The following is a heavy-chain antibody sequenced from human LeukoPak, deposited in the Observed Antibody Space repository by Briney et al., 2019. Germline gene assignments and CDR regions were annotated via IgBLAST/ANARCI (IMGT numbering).Heavy chain of an antibody. J-gene: IGHJ6*04. CDR1: GFTFTAYH. CDR2: INPNSGGT. V-gene: IGHV1-2*02. Sequence: GASVKVSCKASGFTFTAYHMHWVRQAPGQGLEWMGWINPNSGGTNYAQKLQGRVTMTTDTSTSTAYMELRSLRSDDTAVYYCARSLRRAVTMDVWGKGTTVTISS. CDR3: ARSLRRAVTMDV. D-gene: IGHD6-19*01.